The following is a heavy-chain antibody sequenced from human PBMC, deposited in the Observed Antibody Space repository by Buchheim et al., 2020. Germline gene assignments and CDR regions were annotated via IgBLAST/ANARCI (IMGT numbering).Heavy chain of an antibody. J-gene: IGHJ5*02. D-gene: IGHD4-11*01. Sequence: EVQLLESGGGLVQPGGSLRLSCAASGFTFSSYAMSWVRQAPGKGLEWVSAISGSGGSTYYADSVKGRFTISRDNSKNTLYLQMNSLRTEDTAVYYCVNYSVMTTAATGPPRFDTWRQGTL. CDR2: ISGSGGST. CDR3: VNYSVMTTAATGPPRFDT. V-gene: IGHV3-23*01. CDR1: GFTFSSYA.